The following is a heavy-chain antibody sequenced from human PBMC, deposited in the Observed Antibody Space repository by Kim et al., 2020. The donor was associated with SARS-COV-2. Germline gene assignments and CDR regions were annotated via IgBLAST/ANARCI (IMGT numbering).Heavy chain of an antibody. CDR1: GYTFTSYG. CDR2: ISAYNGNT. J-gene: IGHJ3*02. V-gene: IGHV1-18*01. Sequence: ASVKVSCKASGYTFTSYGISWVRQAPGQGLEWMGWISAYNGNTNYAQKLQGRVTMTTDTSTSTAYMELRSLRSDDTAVYYCAREVYLPDYYGSGSYDDAFDIWGQGTMVTVSS. D-gene: IGHD3-10*01. CDR3: AREVYLPDYYGSGSYDDAFDI.